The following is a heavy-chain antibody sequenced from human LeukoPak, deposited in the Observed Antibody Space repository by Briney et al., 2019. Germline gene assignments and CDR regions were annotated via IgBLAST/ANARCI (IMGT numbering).Heavy chain of an antibody. Sequence: SETLSLTCTVSGYSISSGYYWGWIRQPPGKGLEWIGSIYHAGNTYYNPSLKSRVTMSVDTSKNQFSLKLSSVTAADTAVYYCARDPYLYSGSYHTYWHFDLWGRGTLVTVSS. CDR1: GYSISSGYY. CDR2: IYHAGNT. J-gene: IGHJ2*01. V-gene: IGHV4-38-2*02. D-gene: IGHD1-26*01. CDR3: ARDPYLYSGSYHTYWHFDL.